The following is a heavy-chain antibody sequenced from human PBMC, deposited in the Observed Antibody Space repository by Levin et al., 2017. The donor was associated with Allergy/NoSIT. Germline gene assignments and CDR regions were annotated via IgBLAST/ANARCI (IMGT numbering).Heavy chain of an antibody. CDR3: ARGHCNGVCYPVSRPKFDY. V-gene: IGHV4-34*01. Sequence: SETLSLTCAVFGGSFNSYYWSWIRQSPGKGLEWIGDMDVSGNTYYNPSLKSRVTISVDTSKNQFSLKLTSVTAADTAVYYCARGHCNGVCYPVSRPKFDYWGQGTPVTVSS. CDR2: MDVSGNT. CDR1: GGSFNSYY. D-gene: IGHD2-8*01. J-gene: IGHJ4*02.